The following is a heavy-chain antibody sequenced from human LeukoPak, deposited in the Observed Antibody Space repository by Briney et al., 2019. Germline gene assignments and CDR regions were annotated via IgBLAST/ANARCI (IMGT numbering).Heavy chain of an antibody. CDR3: AKGGGAGSSWFGELLGNYYYYGMDV. CDR2: ISYDGSNK. D-gene: IGHD3-10*01. CDR1: GFTFSSYG. J-gene: IGHJ6*02. Sequence: QPGRSLRLSCAASGFTFSSYGMHWVRQAPGKGLEWVAVISYDGSNKYYADSVKGRFTISRDNSKNTLYLQMNSLRAEDTAVYYCAKGGGAGSSWFGELLGNYYYYGMDVWGQGTTVTVSS. V-gene: IGHV3-30*18.